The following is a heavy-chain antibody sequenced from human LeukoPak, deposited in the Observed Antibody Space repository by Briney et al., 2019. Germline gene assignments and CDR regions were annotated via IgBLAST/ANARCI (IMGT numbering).Heavy chain of an antibody. J-gene: IGHJ4*02. Sequence: PSETLSLTCTVSGGSISNYYWSWIRQPPGKGLEWIGYIYYSGSTNYNPSLKRRVTISVDTSKNQFSLKVSSVTAADTAVYYCARHLYSYDLVDYWGQGTLVTVSS. CDR3: ARHLYSYDLVDY. V-gene: IGHV4-59*08. D-gene: IGHD5-18*01. CDR2: IYYSGST. CDR1: GGSISNYY.